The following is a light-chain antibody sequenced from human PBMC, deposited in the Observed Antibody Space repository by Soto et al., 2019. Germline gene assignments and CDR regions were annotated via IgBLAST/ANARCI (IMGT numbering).Light chain of an antibody. CDR1: SGYSNYK. CDR2: VGTGGIVG. CDR3: GADHGSGSNFVYLV. Sequence: QSVLTQPPSASASLGASVTLTCTLSSGYSNYKVDWYQQRPGKGPRFVMRVGTGGIVGSKGDGIPDRFSGLGSGLNRYLTIKNSQEEDESDYHCGADHGSGSNFVYLVFGGGTKVTVL. J-gene: IGLJ2*01. V-gene: IGLV9-49*01.